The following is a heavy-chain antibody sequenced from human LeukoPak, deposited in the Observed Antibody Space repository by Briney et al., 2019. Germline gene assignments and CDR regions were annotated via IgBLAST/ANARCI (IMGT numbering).Heavy chain of an antibody. D-gene: IGHD3-10*01. CDR1: GYTFTSYG. J-gene: IGHJ4*02. CDR3: ARPQYYYGSGSYGGGYYFDY. Sequence: ASVKVSCKASGYTFTSYGTSWVPQAPGQGLEWMGWISAYNGNTNYAQKLQGRVTMTTDTSTSTAYMELRSLRSDDTAVYYCARPQYYYGSGSYGGGYYFDYWGQGTLVTVSS. CDR2: ISAYNGNT. V-gene: IGHV1-18*04.